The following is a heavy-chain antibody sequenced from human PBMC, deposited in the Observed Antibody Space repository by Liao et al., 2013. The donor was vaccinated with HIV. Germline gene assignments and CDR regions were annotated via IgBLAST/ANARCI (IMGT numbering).Heavy chain of an antibody. D-gene: IGHD3-3*01. CDR3: ARVSDFWSGYYTGFDY. J-gene: IGHJ4*02. CDR2: IYYSGST. CDR1: GGSISSGDYY. V-gene: IGHV4-39*07. Sequence: QVQLQESGPGLVKPSQTLSLTCTVSGGSISSGDYYWGWIRQPPGKGLEWIGNIYYSGSTYYNPSLKSRVTISVDTSKNQFSLKLSSVTAADTAVYYCARVSDFWSGYYTGFDYWGQGTLVTVSS.